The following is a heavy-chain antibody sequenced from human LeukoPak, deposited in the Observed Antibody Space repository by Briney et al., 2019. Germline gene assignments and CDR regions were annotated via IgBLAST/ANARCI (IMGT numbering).Heavy chain of an antibody. V-gene: IGHV3-48*01. Sequence: PGGSLRLSCVASGFTFSLYSMNWVRQAPGKGLEWVSYISSSSTTISYADSVKGRFTISRDNAKKSLYLQMNSLRAEDTAVYYCARDPGLSGYYFDFWGQGTLVTVSS. CDR1: GFTFSLYS. CDR2: ISSSSTTI. J-gene: IGHJ4*02. CDR3: ARDPGLSGYYFDF. D-gene: IGHD3-22*01.